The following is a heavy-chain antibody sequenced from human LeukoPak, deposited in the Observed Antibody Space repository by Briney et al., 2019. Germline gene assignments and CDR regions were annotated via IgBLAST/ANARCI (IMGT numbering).Heavy chain of an antibody. D-gene: IGHD5-18*01. CDR1: RYTFTSYD. Sequence: GASVKVSCKASRYTFTSYDINWVRQATGQGLEWMGWMNPNSGNTGYAQKFQGRVTMTRNTSISTAYMELSSLRSEDTAVYYCARGPSWILDAFDIWGQGTMVTVSS. CDR2: MNPNSGNT. V-gene: IGHV1-8*01. CDR3: ARGPSWILDAFDI. J-gene: IGHJ3*02.